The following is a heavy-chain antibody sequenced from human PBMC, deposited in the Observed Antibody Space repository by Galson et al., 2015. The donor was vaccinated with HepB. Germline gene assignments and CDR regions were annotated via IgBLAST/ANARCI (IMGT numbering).Heavy chain of an antibody. CDR2: INPNSGGT. J-gene: IGHJ4*02. CDR3: AREGGYSYGRPFDY. Sequence: SVKVSCKASGYSFTGYYMHWVREAPGQGPEWMGWINPNSGGTTYAQKFQGRVTMTRDTSISTAYMELSRLTSDDTAVYYCAREGGYSYGRPFDYWGQGTLVTVSS. CDR1: GYSFTGYY. D-gene: IGHD5-18*01. V-gene: IGHV1-2*02.